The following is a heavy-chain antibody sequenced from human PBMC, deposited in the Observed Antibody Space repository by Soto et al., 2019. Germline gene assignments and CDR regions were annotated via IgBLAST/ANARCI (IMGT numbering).Heavy chain of an antibody. Sequence: QVQLVESGGGLVKPGGSLRLSCAASGFTFSDYYMSWIRQAPGKGLEWVSYISSSSSYTNYADSVKGRFTISRDNAKNSLYLQMNSLRAEDTAVYYCARELGYCSGGSCPNGFDPWGQGTLVTVSS. CDR3: ARELGYCSGGSCPNGFDP. CDR1: GFTFSDYY. CDR2: ISSSSSYT. V-gene: IGHV3-11*05. D-gene: IGHD2-15*01. J-gene: IGHJ5*02.